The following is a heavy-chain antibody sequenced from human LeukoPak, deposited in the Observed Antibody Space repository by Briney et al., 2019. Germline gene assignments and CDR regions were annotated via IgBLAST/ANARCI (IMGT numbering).Heavy chain of an antibody. D-gene: IGHD3-10*01. V-gene: IGHV3-21*01. J-gene: IGHJ6*02. CDR2: ISSSSSYI. CDR1: GFTFSSYS. Sequence: PGGSLRLSCAASGFTFSSYSMNWVRQAPGKGLEWVSSISSSSSYIYYADSVKGRFTISRDNAKNSLYLQMNSLRAEDTAVYYCARDKLHKWFGELDSYYGMDVWGQGTTVTVSS. CDR3: ARDKLHKWFGELDSYYGMDV.